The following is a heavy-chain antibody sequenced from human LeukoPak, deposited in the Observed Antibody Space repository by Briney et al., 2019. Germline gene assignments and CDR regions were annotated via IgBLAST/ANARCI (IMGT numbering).Heavy chain of an antibody. CDR3: ARIRCGHTNGICYNY. CDR1: GVSFSGYY. Sequence: SETLSLTCAVYGVSFSGYYCSWIRQPPGTGLKWIGEINHSGGTKYNPSLKSRVTISIDTSENQFSLKLSSVTAADTAVYYCARIRCGHTNGICYNYWGQGTLVTVSS. V-gene: IGHV4-34*01. D-gene: IGHD2-8*01. CDR2: INHSGGT. J-gene: IGHJ4*02.